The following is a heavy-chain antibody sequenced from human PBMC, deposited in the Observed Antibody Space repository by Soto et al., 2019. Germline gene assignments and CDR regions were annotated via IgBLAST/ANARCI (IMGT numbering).Heavy chain of an antibody. J-gene: IGHJ5*02. Sequence: QLQLQESGPGLVKPSETLSLTCTVSGGSISSRGYYWGWIRQPPGKGLEWIGPIYYSGSTYYNPSLKSRVTLSVDTSKNQFSLKLSSVTAADTAVYYCATSNWFDPWGQGTLVTVSS. V-gene: IGHV4-39*01. CDR1: GGSISSRGYY. CDR3: ATSNWFDP. CDR2: IYYSGST.